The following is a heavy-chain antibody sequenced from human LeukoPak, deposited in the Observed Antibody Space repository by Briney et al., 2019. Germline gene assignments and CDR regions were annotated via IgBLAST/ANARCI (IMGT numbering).Heavy chain of an antibody. CDR3: GKDYDTSAYYVSADY. CDR2: ISSDGSAT. CDR1: GFTFNKYG. Sequence: PGGSLRLSCTASGFTFNKYGMHWVRQAPGKGLEWVSVISSDGSATYYVDSVKGRFTVSRDNSKNTLYLQMNSLRAEDTAVYYCGKDYDTSAYYVSADYWGQGTLVTVSS. V-gene: IGHV3-30*18. D-gene: IGHD3-22*01. J-gene: IGHJ4*02.